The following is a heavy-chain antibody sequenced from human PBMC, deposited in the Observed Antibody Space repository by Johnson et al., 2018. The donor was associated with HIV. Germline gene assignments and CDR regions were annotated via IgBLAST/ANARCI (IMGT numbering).Heavy chain of an antibody. V-gene: IGHV3-30*04. CDR3: ARVHLPPRGAGRAYDAFDI. J-gene: IGHJ3*02. Sequence: VQLVESGGGVLRPGGSLRLSCAASGFTFSSYAMSWVRQAPGKGLEWVAVISYDGSNEYYADSVKGRFTISRYNSKNTLYLQMNSLRAEDTAVYYCARVHLPPRGAGRAYDAFDIWGQGTMVTVSS. D-gene: IGHD3-10*01. CDR2: ISYDGSNE. CDR1: GFTFSSYA.